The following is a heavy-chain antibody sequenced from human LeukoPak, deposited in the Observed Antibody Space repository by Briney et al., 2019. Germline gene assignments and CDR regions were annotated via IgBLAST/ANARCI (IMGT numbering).Heavy chain of an antibody. CDR2: ISGSGGST. J-gene: IGHJ5*02. D-gene: IGHD3-3*01. Sequence: PGGSLRLSCAASGFTFSSYAMSWVRQAPGKGLERVSAISGSGGSTYYADSVKGRFTISRDNSKNTLYLQMNSLRAEDTAVYYCAKDHVSFVGVVYNWFDPWGQGTLVTVSS. CDR3: AKDHVSFVGVVYNWFDP. CDR1: GFTFSSYA. V-gene: IGHV3-23*01.